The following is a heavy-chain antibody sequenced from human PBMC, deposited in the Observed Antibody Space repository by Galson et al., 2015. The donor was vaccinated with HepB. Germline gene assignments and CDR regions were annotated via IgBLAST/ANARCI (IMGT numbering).Heavy chain of an antibody. D-gene: IGHD3-3*01. CDR1: GDSVSSNSAA. Sequence: CAISGDSVSSNSAAWNWIRQSPSRGLEWLGRTYYRSKWYNDYAVSVKSRITINPDTSKNQFSLQLNSVTPEDTAVYYCARAGAPSYDFWSGYYTGSVPQTFDYWGQGTLVTVSS. CDR2: TYYRSKWYN. J-gene: IGHJ4*02. V-gene: IGHV6-1*01. CDR3: ARAGAPSYDFWSGYYTGSVPQTFDY.